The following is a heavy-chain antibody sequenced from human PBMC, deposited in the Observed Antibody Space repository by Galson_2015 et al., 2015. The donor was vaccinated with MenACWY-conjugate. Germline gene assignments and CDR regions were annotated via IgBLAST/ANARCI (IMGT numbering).Heavy chain of an antibody. V-gene: IGHV3-74*01. CDR3: ARRTLSGVYFYFDS. J-gene: IGHJ4*02. D-gene: IGHD2/OR15-2a*01. Sequence: SLRLSCAASGLSFSNYWMHWVRQAPGKGLVWVSRINSDGTTTNYADSVKGRFTISRDNAKNTLYLQMNSLRAQDTAVYYCARRTLSGVYFYFDSWGQRTLVTVSS. CDR2: INSDGTTT. CDR1: GLSFSNYW.